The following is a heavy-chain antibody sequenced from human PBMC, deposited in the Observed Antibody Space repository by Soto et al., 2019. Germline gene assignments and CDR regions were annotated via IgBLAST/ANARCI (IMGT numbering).Heavy chain of an antibody. J-gene: IGHJ6*02. D-gene: IGHD6-19*01. V-gene: IGHV3-33*01. CDR2: IWYDGSNK. CDR3: ARNGRSGYSSGWYPSHYYYYGMDV. Sequence: HPGGSLRLSCAASGFTFSSYGMRWVRQAPGKGLEWVAVIWYDGSNKYYADSVKGRFTISRDNSKNTLYLQMNSLRAEDTAVYYCARNGRSGYSSGWYPSHYYYYGMDVWGQGTTVTVSS. CDR1: GFTFSSYG.